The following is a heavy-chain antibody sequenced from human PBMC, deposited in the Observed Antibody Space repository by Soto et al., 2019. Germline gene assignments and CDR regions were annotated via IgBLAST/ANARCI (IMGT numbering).Heavy chain of an antibody. D-gene: IGHD3-9*01. CDR2: ISSSGSTI. CDR1: GFTFSYYY. CDR3: ARDMGNYDILTGYYDY. Sequence: GGSLILSCGASGFTFSYYYMSWIRQATGKGLEWVSYISSSGSTIYYADSVKGRFTISRDNAKNSLYLQMNSLRAEDTAVYYCARDMGNYDILTGYYDYWGQGTLVTVSS. J-gene: IGHJ4*02. V-gene: IGHV3-11*01.